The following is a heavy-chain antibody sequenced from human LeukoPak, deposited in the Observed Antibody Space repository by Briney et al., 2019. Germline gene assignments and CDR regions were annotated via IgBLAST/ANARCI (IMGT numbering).Heavy chain of an antibody. CDR3: ARTGGPYSSSWRNPDY. V-gene: IGHV3-30*04. CDR2: ISYDGSNK. Sequence: QPGRSLRLSCAASGFTFSSYAMHWVRQAPGKGLEWVAVISYDGSNKYYADSVKGRFTISRDNSKNTLYLQMNSLRAEDTAVYYCARTGGPYSSSWRNPDYWGQGTLVTVSS. J-gene: IGHJ4*02. CDR1: GFTFSSYA. D-gene: IGHD6-13*01.